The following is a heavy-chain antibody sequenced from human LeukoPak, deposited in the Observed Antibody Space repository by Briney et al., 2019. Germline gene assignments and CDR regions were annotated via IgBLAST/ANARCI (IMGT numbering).Heavy chain of an antibody. J-gene: IGHJ4*02. CDR3: ANSNVIGYYDILTSFGY. D-gene: IGHD3-9*01. CDR2: ISGSGGST. CDR1: GFTFSSYA. Sequence: PGGSLRLSCAASGFTFSSYAMSWVRQAPGKGLEWVSAISGSGGSTYYADSVKGRFTISRDNSKNTLYLQMNSLRAEDTAVYYCANSNVIGYYDILTSFGYWGQGTLVTVSS. V-gene: IGHV3-23*01.